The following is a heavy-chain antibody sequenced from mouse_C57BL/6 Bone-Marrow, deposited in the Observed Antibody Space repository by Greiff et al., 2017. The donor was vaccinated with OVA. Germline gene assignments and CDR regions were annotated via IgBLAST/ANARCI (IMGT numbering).Heavy chain of an antibody. CDR2: IHPNSGST. V-gene: IGHV1-64*01. D-gene: IGHD2-5*01. CDR1: GYTFTSYW. CDR3: ARKGIRTIVTSYYAMDY. J-gene: IGHJ4*01. Sequence: QVHVKQPGAELVKPGASVKLSCKASGYTFTSYWMHWVKQRPGQGLEWIGMIHPNSGSTNYNEKFKSKATLTVDKSSSTAYMQLSSLTSEDSAVYYCARKGIRTIVTSYYAMDYWGQGTSVTVSS.